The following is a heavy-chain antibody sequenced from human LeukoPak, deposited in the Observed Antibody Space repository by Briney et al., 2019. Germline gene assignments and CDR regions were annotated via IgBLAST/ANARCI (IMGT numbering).Heavy chain of an antibody. V-gene: IGHV7-4-1*02. CDR2: ISTSTGNP. CDR1: GYTFTMYA. J-gene: IGHJ4*02. Sequence: ASVKVSCKASGYTFTMYAINWVRQAPGQGLEWMVWISTSTGNPTYAQGFTGRFVFSLDTSVNTAYLQISSLKAEDTAMYYCGRDVGSGPPGYWGQGTLVTVSS. CDR3: GRDVGSGPPGY. D-gene: IGHD3-10*01.